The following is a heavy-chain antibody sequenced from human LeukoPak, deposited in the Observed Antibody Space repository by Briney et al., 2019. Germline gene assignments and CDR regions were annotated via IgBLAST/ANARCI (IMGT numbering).Heavy chain of an antibody. CDR1: GGSISSSSYY. J-gene: IGHJ5*02. D-gene: IGHD3-3*01. CDR3: VGFNTDRFWSGYSKANWFDP. Sequence: SETLSLTCTVSGGSISSSSYYWGWIRQPPGKGLEWIGRIYYSGSTYYNPSLKSRVTISVDTSKNQFSLKLSSVTAADTAVYYCVGFNTDRFWSGYSKANWFDPWGQGTLVTVSS. CDR2: IYYSGST. V-gene: IGHV4-39*01.